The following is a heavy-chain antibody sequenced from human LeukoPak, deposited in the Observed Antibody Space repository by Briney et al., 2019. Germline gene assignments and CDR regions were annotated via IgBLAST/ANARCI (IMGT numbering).Heavy chain of an antibody. D-gene: IGHD3-22*01. CDR3: ARAPMGYDSSGYFGPGPHFSYRFDP. Sequence: GASVKVSCKASGYTFTGYYMHWVRQAPGQGLEWMGWINPNSGGTNYAQKFQGWVTMTRDTSISTAYMELSRLRSDDTAVYYCARAPMGYDSSGYFGPGPHFSYRFDPWGQGTLVTVSS. J-gene: IGHJ5*02. CDR2: INPNSGGT. V-gene: IGHV1-2*04. CDR1: GYTFTGYY.